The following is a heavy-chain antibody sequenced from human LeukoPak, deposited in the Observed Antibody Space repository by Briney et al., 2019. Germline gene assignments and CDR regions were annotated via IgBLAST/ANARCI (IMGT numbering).Heavy chain of an antibody. V-gene: IGHV3-21*01. J-gene: IGHJ4*02. D-gene: IGHD7-27*01. CDR3: ARYGEISYYFDC. CDR1: GFPFRSYI. Sequence: GGSLRLPCAASGFPFRSYIIIWVRQAPGRGVEGVSSISSSNSYIHYPDSAKGRFTISRDNAKNSLYLQMNSLRAEDTAVYYCARYGEISYYFDCWDQGTLVTASS. CDR2: ISSSNSYI.